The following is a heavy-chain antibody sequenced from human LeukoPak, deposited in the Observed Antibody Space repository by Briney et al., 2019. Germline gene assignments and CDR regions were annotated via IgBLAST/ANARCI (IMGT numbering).Heavy chain of an antibody. CDR3: ASDYFDRTGYYSFIY. J-gene: IGHJ4*02. D-gene: IGHD3-22*01. CDR1: GGSITDYH. Sequence: SETLSLTCTVSGGSITDYHWIWIRQPAGKGLEWIGRLYTSGSTNYNPSLKSRVSMSVDTSKKQFSLRLSSVTAADTAIYYCASDYFDRTGYYSFIYWGQGSLVTISP. V-gene: IGHV4-4*07. CDR2: LYTSGST.